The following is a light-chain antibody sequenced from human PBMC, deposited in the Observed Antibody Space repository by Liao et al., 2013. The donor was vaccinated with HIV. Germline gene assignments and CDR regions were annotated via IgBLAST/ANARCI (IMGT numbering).Light chain of an antibody. CDR2: QDS. Sequence: SFELIQPPSVSVSPGQTVTITCSGERLGDKYVSWYQQKPGQSPVLVIYQDSKRPSGIPERFSGSNSGNTATLTISGTQAMDEADYYCQAWDSSTYVVFGGGTKLTVL. CDR3: QAWDSSTYVV. CDR1: RLGDKY. J-gene: IGLJ2*01. V-gene: IGLV3-1*01.